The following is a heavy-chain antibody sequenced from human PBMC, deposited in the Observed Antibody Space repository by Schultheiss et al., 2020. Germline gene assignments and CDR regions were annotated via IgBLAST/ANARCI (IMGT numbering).Heavy chain of an antibody. CDR1: GGSINSGDFY. D-gene: IGHD3-22*01. CDR3: ARHDETVITTFYFDY. J-gene: IGHJ4*02. V-gene: IGHV4-39*01. Sequence: SQTLSLTCTVSGGSINSGDFYWTWIRQHPGKGLEWIGSIYYSGSTYYNPSLKSRVTISVDTSKNQFSLKLSSVTAADTAVYYCARHDETVITTFYFDYWGQGTLVTVSS. CDR2: IYYSGST.